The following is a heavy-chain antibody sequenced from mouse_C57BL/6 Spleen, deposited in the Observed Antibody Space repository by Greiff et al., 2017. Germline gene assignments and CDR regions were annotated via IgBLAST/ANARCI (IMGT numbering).Heavy chain of an antibody. CDR1: GFTFSSYG. CDR3: ARQEGAMDY. CDR2: ISSGGSYT. J-gene: IGHJ4*01. Sequence: EVQLQESGGDLVKPGGSLKLSCAASGFTFSSYGMSWVRQTPDKRLEWVATISSGGSYTYYPDSVKGRFTISRDNAKNTLYLQMSSLKSEDTAMYYCARQEGAMDYWGQGTSVTVSS. V-gene: IGHV5-6*01.